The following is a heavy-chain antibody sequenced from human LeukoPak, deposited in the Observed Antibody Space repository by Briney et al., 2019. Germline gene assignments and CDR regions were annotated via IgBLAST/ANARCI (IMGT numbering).Heavy chain of an antibody. CDR1: GFTFDDYA. V-gene: IGHV3-9*01. CDR2: ISWNSGSI. CDR3: AKGNVAVSENNWFDP. D-gene: IGHD2-2*01. Sequence: GRSLRLSCAASGFTFDDYAMHWVRQAPGKGLEWVSGISWNSGSIGYADSVKGRFTISRDNAKNSLYLQMNSLRPEDTAFYYCAKGNVAVSENNWFDPWGQGTLVTVSS. J-gene: IGHJ5*02.